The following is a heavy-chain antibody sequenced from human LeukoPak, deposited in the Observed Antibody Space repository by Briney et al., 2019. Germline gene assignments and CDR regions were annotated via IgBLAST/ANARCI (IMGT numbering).Heavy chain of an antibody. J-gene: IGHJ5*02. D-gene: IGHD3-22*01. CDR2: IYYSGST. CDR3: ARAHRYYYDSSGYYSSNWFDP. Sequence: SETLSLTCTVSGGSISSYYWSWIRQPPGKGLEWIGYIYYSGSTNYNPSLKSRVTISVDTSKNQFSLKLSSVTAADTAVYYCARAHRYYYDSSGYYSSNWFDPWGQGTLVTVSS. CDR1: GGSISSYY. V-gene: IGHV4-59*01.